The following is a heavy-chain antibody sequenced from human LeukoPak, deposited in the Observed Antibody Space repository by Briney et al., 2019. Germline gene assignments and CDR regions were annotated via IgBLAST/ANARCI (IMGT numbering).Heavy chain of an antibody. J-gene: IGHJ4*02. CDR2: ISAYNGNT. Sequence: ASVKVSCKASGYTFTSYGISWVRQAPGQGLEWMGWISAYNGNTNYAQKLQGGVTMTTDTSTSTAYMELRSLRSDDTAVYYCARVSRIAAAGRYYFDYWGQGTLVTVSS. CDR3: ARVSRIAAAGRYYFDY. V-gene: IGHV1-18*01. CDR1: GYTFTSYG. D-gene: IGHD6-13*01.